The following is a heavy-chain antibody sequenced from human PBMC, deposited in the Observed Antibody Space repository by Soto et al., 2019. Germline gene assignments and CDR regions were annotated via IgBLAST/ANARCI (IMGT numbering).Heavy chain of an antibody. Sequence: QLQLQESGPGLVKASETLSLPCSVSTNSLSDSASYWGWIRQPPGKGLEWIGTIYYRANTYHNPSLKGRVSLSLDKPKKQVSLRLRSVTVSDKGVYYCASTSGTTIAFDVWGPGATVAVSS. J-gene: IGHJ3*01. D-gene: IGHD1-1*01. CDR1: TNSLSDSASY. CDR2: IYYRANT. V-gene: IGHV4-39*01. CDR3: ASTSGTTIAFDV.